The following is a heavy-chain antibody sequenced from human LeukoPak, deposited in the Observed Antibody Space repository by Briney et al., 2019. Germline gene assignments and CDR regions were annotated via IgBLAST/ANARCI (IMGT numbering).Heavy chain of an antibody. CDR1: GASFSYDY. J-gene: IGHJ5*01. V-gene: IGHV4-34*01. Sequence: SETLSLTCAVYGASFSYDYWSWIRQAPGKGLEWIGEINHSGSITYNPSLKSRVTILAEKSKSQFSLRLTSVTAADTAVYYCAKGVWAPRFDSWGQGTLVTVSS. CDR3: AKGVWAPRFDS. D-gene: IGHD7-27*01. CDR2: INHSGSI.